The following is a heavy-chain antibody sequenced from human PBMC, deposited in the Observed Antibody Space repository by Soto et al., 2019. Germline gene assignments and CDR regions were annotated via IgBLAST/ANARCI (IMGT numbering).Heavy chain of an antibody. J-gene: IGHJ4*02. CDR3: SSTRVNWGFSCFDY. Sequence: GSLRLSCAASGFNFSNAWMSWVRQAPGKGLEWVGRIKSKTDGGTTDYAAPVKGRFTISRDDSKTTLYLQMNSLKTEDTAVYFCSSTRVNWGFSCFDYWGQGTLVTFSS. CDR1: GFNFSNAW. CDR2: IKSKTDGGTT. D-gene: IGHD7-27*01. V-gene: IGHV3-15*01.